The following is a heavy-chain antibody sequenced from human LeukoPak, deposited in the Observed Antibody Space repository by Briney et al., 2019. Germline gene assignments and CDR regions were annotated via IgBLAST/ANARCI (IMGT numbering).Heavy chain of an antibody. J-gene: IGHJ4*02. V-gene: IGHV4-34*01. CDR3: ESGNYGGNSEDYFDY. Sequence: PSETLSLTCAVYGGSFSGYYWSWIRQPPGKGLEWIGEINHSGSTNYNPSLKSRVTISVDTSKNQFSLKLSSVTAADTAVYYCESGNYGGNSEDYFDYWGQGTLVTVSS. D-gene: IGHD4-23*01. CDR2: INHSGST. CDR1: GGSFSGYY.